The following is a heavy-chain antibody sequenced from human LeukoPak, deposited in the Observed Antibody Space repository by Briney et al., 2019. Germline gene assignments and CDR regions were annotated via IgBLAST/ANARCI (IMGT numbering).Heavy chain of an antibody. Sequence: PETLSLTCTVSGGSISSSSYYWGWISQPPGKGLEWIGSIYYSGSTYYNPSLKSRVSISLDTSKDQFSLKLSSVTAADTAVYYCARAPLWSGYSFDDWGQGTLVTVSS. CDR1: GGSISSSSYY. J-gene: IGHJ4*02. CDR3: ARAPLWSGYSFDD. D-gene: IGHD3-3*01. V-gene: IGHV4-39*01. CDR2: IYYSGST.